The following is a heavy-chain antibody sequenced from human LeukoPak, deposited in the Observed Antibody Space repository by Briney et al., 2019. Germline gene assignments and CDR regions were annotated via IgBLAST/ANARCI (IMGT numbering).Heavy chain of an antibody. J-gene: IGHJ5*02. D-gene: IGHD6-13*01. CDR2: IKQDGSEK. Sequence: GGSLRLSCAASGFTFSSYWMSWVRQAPGKGLEWVANIKQDGSEKYYVDSVKGRFTISRDNAKNSLYLQMNSLRAEDTAVYYCAREAGSSSWYQEEWFDPWGQGTLVTVPS. V-gene: IGHV3-7*01. CDR1: GFTFSSYW. CDR3: AREAGSSSWYQEEWFDP.